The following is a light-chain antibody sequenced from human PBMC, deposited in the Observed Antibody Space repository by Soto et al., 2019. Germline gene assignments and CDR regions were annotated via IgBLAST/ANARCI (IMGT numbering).Light chain of an antibody. V-gene: IGKV3-20*01. J-gene: IGKJ2*01. CDR2: GAS. CDR1: QSVSSSY. CDR3: QQYGSSPPYT. Sequence: EIVLTQSPGTLSLSPGERANLSCRASQSVSSSYLAWYQQKPGQAPRLLIYGASSRATDIPDRFSGSGSGTDFTLTISRLEPEDFAVYYCQQYGSSPPYTFGQGTKLEIK.